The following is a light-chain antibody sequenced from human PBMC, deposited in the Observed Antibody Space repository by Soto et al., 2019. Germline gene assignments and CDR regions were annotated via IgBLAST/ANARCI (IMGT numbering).Light chain of an antibody. CDR1: QSVSSK. J-gene: IGKJ5*01. Sequence: EIVMTQSPATLSVSPGERATLSCRASQSVSSKLAWYQQKPGQAPRLLIYGASTRATGIPARFSGSGSGTGFTLTISRLEPEDFAVYFCQQYGNSITFGQGTRLEIK. CDR3: QQYGNSIT. V-gene: IGKV3-15*01. CDR2: GAS.